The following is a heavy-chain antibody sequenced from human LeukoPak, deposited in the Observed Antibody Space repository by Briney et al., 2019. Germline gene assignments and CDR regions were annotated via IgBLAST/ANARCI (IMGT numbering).Heavy chain of an antibody. Sequence: SDTLSLTCVVSGGSISDYHCGWIRQPPGRGLEWMGYVYYSGSTNYNPSFKSRITISVDTSRNQFSLQLSSVTAADTAVYYCARIHRYCSGGACYVLDNWGQGTLVAVSS. V-gene: IGHV4-59*01. CDR2: VYYSGST. CDR3: ARIHRYCSGGACYVLDN. D-gene: IGHD2-15*01. J-gene: IGHJ4*02. CDR1: GGSISDYH.